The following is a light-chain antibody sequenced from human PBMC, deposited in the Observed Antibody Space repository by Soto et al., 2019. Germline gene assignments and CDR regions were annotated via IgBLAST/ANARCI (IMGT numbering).Light chain of an antibody. V-gene: IGLV2-14*02. CDR1: SSDVGSHDL. CDR2: DVS. Sequence: QSVLTPPASVSGSPGQSIAISCTGTSSDVGSHDLVSWYQQHPGKVPKLIIYDVSSRPSGVSNRFSGSKSGNTASLTISGLQAEDEADYYCSSFTSSTTYVFGTGTKVTVL. CDR3: SSFTSSTTYV. J-gene: IGLJ1*01.